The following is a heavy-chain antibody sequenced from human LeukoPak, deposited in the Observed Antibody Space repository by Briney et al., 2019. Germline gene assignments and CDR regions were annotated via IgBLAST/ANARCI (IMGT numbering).Heavy chain of an antibody. CDR2: INPNSGGT. CDR1: GYTFTVYY. CDR3: ARDTAMVTYWFDP. J-gene: IGHJ5*02. Sequence: ASVKVSCTASGYTFTVYYMHWVRQAPGQGLEWMGWINPNSGGTNYAQKFQGRVTMTRDTSISTAYMELSRLRSDDTAVYYCARDTAMVTYWFDPWGQGTLVTVSS. V-gene: IGHV1-2*02. D-gene: IGHD5-18*01.